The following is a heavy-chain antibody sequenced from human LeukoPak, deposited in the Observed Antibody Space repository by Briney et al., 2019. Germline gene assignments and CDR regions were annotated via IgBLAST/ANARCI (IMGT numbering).Heavy chain of an antibody. J-gene: IGHJ4*02. V-gene: IGHV4-59*08. CDR1: GGSISSYY. CDR3: ARTAMVRGVIAFDY. D-gene: IGHD3-10*01. CDR2: IYYSGST. Sequence: SETLSLTCTVSGGSISSYYWSWIRQPPGKGLEWIGYIYYSGSTNYNPSLKSRVTISVDTPKNQSSLKLSSVTAADTAVYYCARTAMVRGVIAFDYWGQGTLVTVSS.